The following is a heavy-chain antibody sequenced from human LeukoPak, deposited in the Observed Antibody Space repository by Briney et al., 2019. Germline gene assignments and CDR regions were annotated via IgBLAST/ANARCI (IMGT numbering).Heavy chain of an antibody. CDR1: GFTFDDYG. J-gene: IGHJ3*02. V-gene: IGHV3-20*04. Sequence: PGGSLRLSCAASGFTFDDYGMSWVRQAPGKGLEWVSGIYWNGGSTGYADSVKGRFTISRDNAKNSLYLQMNSLRAEDTAVYYCARPSVTKYGNAFDIWGQGTMVTVSS. CDR3: ARPSVTKYGNAFDI. CDR2: IYWNGGST. D-gene: IGHD1-1*01.